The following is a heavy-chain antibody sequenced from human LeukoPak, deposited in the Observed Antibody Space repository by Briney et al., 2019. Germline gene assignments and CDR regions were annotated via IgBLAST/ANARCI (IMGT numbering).Heavy chain of an antibody. V-gene: IGHV4-61*02. CDR3: ARDLQYVGAFDI. CDR1: GGSTTSGSYY. J-gene: IGHJ3*02. D-gene: IGHD3-16*01. CDR2: IYTSGST. Sequence: SETLSLTCTVSGGSTTSGSYYWSWIRQPAGKGLEWIGRIYTSGSTNYNPSLKSRVTISVDTSKNQFSLKLTSVTAADTAVYYCARDLQYVGAFDIWGQGTMVTVSS.